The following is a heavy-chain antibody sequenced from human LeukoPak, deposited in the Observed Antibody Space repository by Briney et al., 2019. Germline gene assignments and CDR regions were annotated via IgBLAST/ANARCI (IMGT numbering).Heavy chain of an antibody. CDR2: ISYDGSNK. Sequence: AVISYDGSNKYYADSVKGRFTISRDNSKNTLYLQMNSLRAEDTAVYYCARDSAYSSSWLDYWGQGTLVTVSS. CDR3: ARDSAYSSSWLDY. J-gene: IGHJ4*02. D-gene: IGHD6-13*01. V-gene: IGHV3-30-3*01.